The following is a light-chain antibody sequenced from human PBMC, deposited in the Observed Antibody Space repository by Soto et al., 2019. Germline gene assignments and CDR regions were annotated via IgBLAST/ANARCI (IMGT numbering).Light chain of an antibody. CDR1: QSISSY. V-gene: IGKV1-39*01. Sequence: DIQMTQSPSSLSASVGDRVTITCRASQSISSYLNWYQQRPGKAPKLLIYAASSLQSVAPSIFSGSSSRTVFPLTISILQPEDFVSYYYQHCYTTPITFGQGTRLEIK. CDR2: AAS. CDR3: QHCYTTPIT. J-gene: IGKJ5*01.